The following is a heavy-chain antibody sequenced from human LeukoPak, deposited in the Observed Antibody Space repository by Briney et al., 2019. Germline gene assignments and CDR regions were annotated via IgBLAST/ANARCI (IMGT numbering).Heavy chain of an antibody. CDR2: INRDGSEK. D-gene: IGHD5-12*01. CDR3: GRGPGYRSDY. CDR1: GLTFNTYW. V-gene: IGHV3-7*05. Sequence: PGGSLRLSCAASGLTFNTYWMTWVRQAPGKGLEWVANINRDGSEKNYVGSVRGRFTISRDNTKDSLYLQMNSLTVEDTAVYYCGRGPGYRSDYWGQGILVTVSS. J-gene: IGHJ4*02.